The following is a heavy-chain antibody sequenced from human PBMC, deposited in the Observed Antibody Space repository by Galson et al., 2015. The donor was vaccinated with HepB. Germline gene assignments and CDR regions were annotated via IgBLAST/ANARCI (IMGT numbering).Heavy chain of an antibody. D-gene: IGHD2-21*02. CDR3: AKEILPLVPGLRGKIDY. CDR2: VFTAGQT. Sequence: SLRLSCAVSGFTVINTYMMWVRQAPGKGLEFVSVVFTAGQTYHADSVKGRFTVSRDNSKNTLYLQMDSLRAEDTAVYYCAKEILPLVPGLRGKIDYRGQGTLVIVS. J-gene: IGHJ4*02. V-gene: IGHV3-53*01. CDR1: GFTVINTY.